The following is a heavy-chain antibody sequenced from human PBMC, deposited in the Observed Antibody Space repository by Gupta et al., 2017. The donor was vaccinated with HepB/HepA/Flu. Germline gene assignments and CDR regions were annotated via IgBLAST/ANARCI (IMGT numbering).Heavy chain of an antibody. V-gene: IGHV3-7*01. CDR3: DSGGPLDF. J-gene: IGHJ4*02. CDR1: GLTFSGFW. D-gene: IGHD2-21*01. Sequence: EVQLVESGGGLVQPGGSLRLSCAVSGLTFSGFWMTWARQAPGKGPGWLANVNEVGIENHYVDSVRGQFPISRAKAKTHLYRQRTGLRVEDTAVYSCDSGGPLDFWGQGTWSPSPQ. CDR2: VNEVGIEN.